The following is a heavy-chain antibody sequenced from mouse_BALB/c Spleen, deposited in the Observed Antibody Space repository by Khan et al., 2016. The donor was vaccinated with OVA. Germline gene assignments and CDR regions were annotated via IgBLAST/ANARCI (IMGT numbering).Heavy chain of an antibody. Sequence: VQLQQSGAELARPGASVKLSCKSSGYTFTSYWMQWVKQRPGQGLEWIGAIYPGDGDTRYTQMFKGKATLTADKSARTAYMQLSSLASEDSAVYYCASYRYDYFDYWGQGTTLTVSS. CDR1: GYTFTSYW. CDR2: IYPGDGDT. J-gene: IGHJ2*01. D-gene: IGHD2-14*01. V-gene: IGHV1-87*01. CDR3: ASYRYDYFDY.